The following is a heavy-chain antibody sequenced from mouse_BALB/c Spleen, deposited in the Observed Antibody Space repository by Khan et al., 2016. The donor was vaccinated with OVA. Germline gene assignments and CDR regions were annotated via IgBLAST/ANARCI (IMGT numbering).Heavy chain of an antibody. J-gene: IGHJ2*01. D-gene: IGHD2-2*01. V-gene: IGHV2-2*01. CDR1: GFSLTNYG. CDR2: IWSVGST. CDR3: ARNRNGYFDY. Sequence: QVQLKESGPGLVQPSQSLSITCTVSGFSLTNYGVHWVRQSPGKGLEWLGMIWSVGSTDYNATFISRLSISKDNSKSQVFFKMNSLQASDTAIYYCARNRNGYFDYWGQGTTLTVSS.